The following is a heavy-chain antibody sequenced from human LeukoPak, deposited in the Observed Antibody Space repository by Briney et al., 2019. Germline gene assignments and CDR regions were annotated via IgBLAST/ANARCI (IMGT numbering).Heavy chain of an antibody. CDR3: ARDRDSDGYGYDIGDY. V-gene: IGHV3-33*01. J-gene: IGHJ4*02. Sequence: GRSLRLSCAASGFTFSSYGMHWVRQAPGKGLEWVAVIWYDGSNKYYADSVKGRFTISRDNSKNTLYMQMNSMRAEDTAVYYCARDRDSDGYGYDIGDYWGQGTLVTVSS. CDR2: IWYDGSNK. D-gene: IGHD5-12*01. CDR1: GFTFSSYG.